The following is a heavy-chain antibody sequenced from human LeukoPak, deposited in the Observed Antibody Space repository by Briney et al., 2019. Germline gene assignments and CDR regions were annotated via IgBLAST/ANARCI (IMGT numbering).Heavy chain of an antibody. CDR3: ATKAREAPE. J-gene: IGHJ4*01. V-gene: IGHV3-11*01. CDR2: ISGDGGDI. Sequence: TGGSLRLSCATSGFTISDYYMSWIRQAPGKGLEWLSYISGDGGDINYADSVGGRFTVSRDNAKNALYLQMNSLRVEDTAIYYCATKAREAPEWGQGTLVTVSS. CDR1: GFTISDYY. D-gene: IGHD1/OR15-1a*01.